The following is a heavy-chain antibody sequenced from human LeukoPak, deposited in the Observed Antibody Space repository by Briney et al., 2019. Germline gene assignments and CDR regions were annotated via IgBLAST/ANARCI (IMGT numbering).Heavy chain of an antibody. Sequence: PSETLSLTCTVSGGSISSSSYYWGWIRQPPGKGLEWIGSIYYSGSTYYNPSLKSRVTISVDTSKSQFSLKLSSVTAADTAVYYCARVSSSWYEDWYFDLWGRGTLVSVSS. V-gene: IGHV4-39*07. J-gene: IGHJ2*01. D-gene: IGHD6-13*01. CDR1: GGSISSSSYY. CDR3: ARVSSSWYEDWYFDL. CDR2: IYYSGST.